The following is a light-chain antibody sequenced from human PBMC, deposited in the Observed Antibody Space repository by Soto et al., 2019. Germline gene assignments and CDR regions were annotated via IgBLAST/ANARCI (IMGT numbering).Light chain of an antibody. Sequence: EIVLTQSPGTLSLSPGDRAILSYRASQSVRTTVAWYHQRPGQAPRLLIFGASTRSSGVPDRFSGDGSGTDFTLTVTSLHSEDFGIYYCQQYTDWPPTFGQGTKVDIK. CDR2: GAS. CDR3: QQYTDWPPT. V-gene: IGKV3-15*01. J-gene: IGKJ1*01. CDR1: QSVRTT.